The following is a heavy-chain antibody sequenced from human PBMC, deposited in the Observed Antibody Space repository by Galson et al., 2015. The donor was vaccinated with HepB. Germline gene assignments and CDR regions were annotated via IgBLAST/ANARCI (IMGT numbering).Heavy chain of an antibody. CDR1: GFTFSDYW. J-gene: IGHJ5*01. V-gene: IGHV3-7*01. Sequence: SLRLSCAASGFTFSDYWMTWVRQAPGKGLEWVANINQDGSEKYYVDSVKGRFTISRDNAKNSLYLQMNSLRAEDTAVYFCARDWDHGGNSDSWGQGTLVTVSS. CDR2: INQDGSEK. CDR3: ARDWDHGGNSDS. D-gene: IGHD4-23*01.